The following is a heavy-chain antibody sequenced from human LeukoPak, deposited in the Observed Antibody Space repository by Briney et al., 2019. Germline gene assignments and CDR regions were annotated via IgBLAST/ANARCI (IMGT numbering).Heavy chain of an antibody. V-gene: IGHV3-74*01. CDR3: ASSPVITRD. CDR2: INSDGSRI. Sequence: PGGSLRLSCAASGITFSNYWMHWVRQAPGKGLEWVSCINSDGSRISYADSVKGRFTISRDNAKNTLYLQMNSLRVEDTAVYYCASSPVITRDWGQGTLVTVSS. CDR1: GITFSNYW. D-gene: IGHD3-22*01. J-gene: IGHJ4*02.